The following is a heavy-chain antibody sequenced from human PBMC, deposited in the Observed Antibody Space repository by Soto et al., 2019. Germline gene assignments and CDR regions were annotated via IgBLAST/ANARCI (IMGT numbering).Heavy chain of an antibody. CDR3: AKPGTYYYDSSGFNPFDY. D-gene: IGHD3-22*01. CDR1: GFTFSSYA. CDR2: ISGSGGST. V-gene: IGHV3-23*01. J-gene: IGHJ4*02. Sequence: GGSLRLSCAASGFTFSSYAMSWVRQAPGKGLEWVSAISGSGGSTYYADSVKGRFTISRDNSKNTLYLQMNSLRAEDTAVYYCAKPGTYYYDSSGFNPFDYWGQGTLVTVSS.